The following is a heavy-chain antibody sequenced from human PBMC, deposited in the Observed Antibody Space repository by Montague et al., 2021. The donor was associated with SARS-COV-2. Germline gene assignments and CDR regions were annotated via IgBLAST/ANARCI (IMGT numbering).Heavy chain of an antibody. CDR3: ATYRQGGSGRGY. Sequence: SETLSLTCTVSGVSVSTAYYHWSWIRQPPGKGLEWIEFMDYGGSPNYSPSLHSRVSISLDTSKNQLSLRLNSATAADTAVYFCATYRQGGSGRGYWGQGTLVTVSS. V-gene: IGHV4-61*01. CDR2: MDYGGSP. J-gene: IGHJ4*02. CDR1: GVSVSTAYYH. D-gene: IGHD3-10*01.